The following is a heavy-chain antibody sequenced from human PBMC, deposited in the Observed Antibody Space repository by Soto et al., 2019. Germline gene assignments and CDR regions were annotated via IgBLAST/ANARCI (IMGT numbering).Heavy chain of an antibody. D-gene: IGHD2-2*01. V-gene: IGHV3-21*01. CDR3: ARDRNIVVVPAAWDYYYYGMDV. J-gene: IGHJ6*02. Sequence: LRLSCAASGFTFSSYSMNWVRQAPWKGLEWVSSISSSSSYIYYADSVKGRFTISRDNAKNSLYLQMNSLRAEDTAVYYCARDRNIVVVPAAWDYYYYGMDVWGQGTTVTVYS. CDR2: ISSSSSYI. CDR1: GFTFSSYS.